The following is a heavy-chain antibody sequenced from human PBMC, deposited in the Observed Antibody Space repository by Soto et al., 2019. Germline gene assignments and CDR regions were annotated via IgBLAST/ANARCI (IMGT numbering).Heavy chain of an antibody. CDR2: INAGNGDT. Sequence: ASVKVSCKASGYTFINYAIHWVRQAPGQRLEWMGWINAGNGDTKYSQKFQDRVTLTRDTSASEGYMELSSLTSEDTAVYYCTRTYCGDYCNPHNFDFWGQGTPVTVSS. CDR3: TRTYCGDYCNPHNFDF. J-gene: IGHJ4*02. D-gene: IGHD2-21*01. V-gene: IGHV1-3*01. CDR1: GYTFINYA.